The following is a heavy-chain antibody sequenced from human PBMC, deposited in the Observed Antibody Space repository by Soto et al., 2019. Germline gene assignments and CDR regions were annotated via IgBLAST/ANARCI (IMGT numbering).Heavy chain of an antibody. CDR1: RYSISRGYY. D-gene: IGHD3-22*01. V-gene: IGHV4-38-2*02. CDR2: MFHSGST. J-gene: IGHJ4*02. Sequence: SETLSLTCTVSRYSISRGYYWGWIRQPPGKGLEWIGAMFHSGSTYYNPSLKSRVTMSVDTSKNQLSLKLSSVTAADTAVYYCARGGYYFDSRGYYKPYYFDYWGQGTLVTVSS. CDR3: ARGGYYFDSRGYYKPYYFDY.